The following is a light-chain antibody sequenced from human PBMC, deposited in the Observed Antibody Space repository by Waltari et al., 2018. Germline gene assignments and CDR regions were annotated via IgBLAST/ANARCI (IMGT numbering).Light chain of an antibody. V-gene: IGLV2-14*03. Sequence: QSALTQPASVSGSPGQSITISCTGTNSDVGGYNYVSWYQQHPGKAPKLMIYDVTNRPPGVSNRFSGSKSDNTASLTISRLQAEDEADYYCSSYTTSATWVFGGGTKLTVL. CDR3: SSYTTSATWV. CDR2: DVT. J-gene: IGLJ3*02. CDR1: NSDVGGYNY.